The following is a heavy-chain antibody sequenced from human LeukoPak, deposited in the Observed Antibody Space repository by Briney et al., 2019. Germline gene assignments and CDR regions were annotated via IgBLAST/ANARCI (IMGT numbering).Heavy chain of an antibody. CDR2: IRSKSNNYAT. J-gene: IGHJ4*02. CDR3: AKDDAWLQYGN. CDR1: GFTFSGSA. V-gene: IGHV3-73*01. D-gene: IGHD5-24*01. Sequence: GGSLRLSCAASGFTFSGSAMHWVRQASGKGLEWVGRIRSKSNNYATAYAASVNGRFNISRDDSKNMVYLQMNSLRPEDTAVYYCAKDDAWLQYGNWGRGTLVTVSS.